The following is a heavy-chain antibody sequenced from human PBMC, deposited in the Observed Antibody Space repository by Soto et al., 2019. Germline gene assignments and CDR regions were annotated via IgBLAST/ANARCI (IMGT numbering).Heavy chain of an antibody. Sequence: QITFKESGPTLVKPTQTLTLTCTFSGFSLSTSGVGVGWIRQPPGKALEWLALIYWDDDKRYSPSLKSRLTITKDTSKNQVVLTMTNMDPVDTATYYCAHSHFDILTGLGYFDYWGQGTLVTVSS. V-gene: IGHV2-5*02. CDR3: AHSHFDILTGLGYFDY. CDR2: IYWDDDK. CDR1: GFSLSTSGVG. J-gene: IGHJ4*02. D-gene: IGHD3-9*01.